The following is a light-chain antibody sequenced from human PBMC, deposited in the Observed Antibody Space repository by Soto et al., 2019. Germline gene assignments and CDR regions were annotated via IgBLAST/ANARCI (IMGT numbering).Light chain of an antibody. J-gene: IGKJ1*01. V-gene: IGKV4-1*01. CDR1: QSVLYSSNNKNY. CDR3: QQYYSTPLA. CDR2: WAS. Sequence: DIVMTQSPDSLAVSLGERATINCKSSQSVLYSSNNKNYLAWYQQKPRQPPKLLIYWASTRESGVPDRFSGSGSGTDFTLTISSLQAEEVAVYYCQQYYSTPLAFGQGTKVEIK.